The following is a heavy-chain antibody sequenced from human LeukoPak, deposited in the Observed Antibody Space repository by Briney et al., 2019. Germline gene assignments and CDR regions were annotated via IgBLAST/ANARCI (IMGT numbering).Heavy chain of an antibody. CDR2: IYYTGSA. CDR3: GRHPSSSGLYYFDY. Sequence: KPSETLSLTCTVSVGSPRIYFWSCMRDPPGKGLECIGYIYYTGSANYNAPLKNRVTISVDTSKNQFSLKVSSVTAADTAFYYCGRHPSSSGLYYFDYWGQGTLVTVSS. V-gene: IGHV4-59*08. D-gene: IGHD6-19*01. J-gene: IGHJ4*02. CDR1: VGSPRIYF.